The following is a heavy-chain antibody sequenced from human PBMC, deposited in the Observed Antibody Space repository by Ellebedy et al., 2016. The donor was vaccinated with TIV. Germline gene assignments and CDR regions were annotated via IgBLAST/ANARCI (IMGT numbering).Heavy chain of an antibody. D-gene: IGHD3-10*01. V-gene: IGHV1-2*02. CDR1: GYTVTTYY. CDR2: LNPSGGT. Sequence: ASVKVSCKASGYTVTTYYMHWVRQAPGQGLEWMGILNPSGGTNYAQTFQGRVTMTRDTSISTAYMDLSRLRSDDTAVYFCARGGTGTLLRGVLIWGYGMDVWGQGTTVTVSS. J-gene: IGHJ6*02. CDR3: ARGGTGTLLRGVLIWGYGMDV.